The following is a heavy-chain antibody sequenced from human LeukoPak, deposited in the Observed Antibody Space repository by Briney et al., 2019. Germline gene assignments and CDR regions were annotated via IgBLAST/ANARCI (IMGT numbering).Heavy chain of an antibody. D-gene: IGHD3-16*01. Sequence: GGSLRLSCAASGFTFSSYAMSWVRQAPGKGLEWVSAISGSGGSTYYADSVKGRFTISRDNSKNTLYLQMNSLRAEDTAVYYCAKSTRFIFSLEELYLCYWGPGILVT. V-gene: IGHV3-23*01. CDR2: ISGSGGST. J-gene: IGHJ4*02. CDR3: AKSTRFIFSLEELYLCY. CDR1: GFTFSSYA.